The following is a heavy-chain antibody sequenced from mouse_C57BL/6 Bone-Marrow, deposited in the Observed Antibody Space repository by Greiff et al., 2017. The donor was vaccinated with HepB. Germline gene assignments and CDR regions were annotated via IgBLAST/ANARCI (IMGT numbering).Heavy chain of an antibody. CDR3: TRTRGLTTVLDY. Sequence: EVKLVESGGGLVQPGGSMKLSCAASGFTFSDAWMDWVRQSPEKGLEWVAEIRNKANNHATYYAESVKGRFTISRDDSKSSVYLQMNSLRAEDTGIYYCTRTRGLTTVLDYWGQGTTLTVSS. D-gene: IGHD1-1*01. CDR1: GFTFSDAW. CDR2: IRNKANNHAT. V-gene: IGHV6-6*01. J-gene: IGHJ2*01.